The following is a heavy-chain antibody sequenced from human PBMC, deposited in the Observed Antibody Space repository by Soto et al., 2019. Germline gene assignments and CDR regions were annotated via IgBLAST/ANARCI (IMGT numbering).Heavy chain of an antibody. Sequence: PGGSLRLSCAASGFTFSSYSMNWVRQAPMKGLEWVSYISISSTIYYADSVKGRFTISRDNAKNSLYLQMNSLRAEDTAVYYCARVGFQQLPPDYWGRETRVTVSS. CDR1: GFTFSSYS. D-gene: IGHD6-13*01. CDR3: ARVGFQQLPPDY. V-gene: IGHV3-48*01. J-gene: IGHJ4*02. CDR2: ISISSTI.